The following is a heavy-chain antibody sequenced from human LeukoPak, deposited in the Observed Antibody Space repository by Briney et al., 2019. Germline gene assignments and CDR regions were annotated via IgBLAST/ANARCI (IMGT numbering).Heavy chain of an antibody. CDR2: ISAYNGNT. CDR1: GYTFTRYG. Sequence: ASVKVSCKASGYTFTRYGISWVRQAPGQGLEWMGWISAYNGNTNYAQKLQGRVTMTTDTSTSTAYMELRSLRSDDTAVYYCARDRTRIQAGTPAYWGQGTLVTVSS. CDR3: ARDRTRIQAGTPAY. D-gene: IGHD6-13*01. J-gene: IGHJ4*02. V-gene: IGHV1-18*01.